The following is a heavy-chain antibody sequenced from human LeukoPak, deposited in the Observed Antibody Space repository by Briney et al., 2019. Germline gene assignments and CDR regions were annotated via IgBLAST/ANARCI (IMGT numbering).Heavy chain of an antibody. Sequence: SETLSLTCTVSGGSISSYYWSWIRQPPGKGLEWIGYIYYSGSTNYNPSLKSRVTISVDTSKNQFSLKLSSVTAADTAVYYCARVYYSSSYDYWYFNLWGRGTLVTVSS. CDR2: IYYSGST. J-gene: IGHJ2*01. V-gene: IGHV4-59*01. CDR1: GGSISSYY. D-gene: IGHD6-13*01. CDR3: ARVYYSSSYDYWYFNL.